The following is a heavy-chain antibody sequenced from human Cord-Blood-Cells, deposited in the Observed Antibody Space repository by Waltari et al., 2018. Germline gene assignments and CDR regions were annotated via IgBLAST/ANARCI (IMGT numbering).Heavy chain of an antibody. V-gene: IGHV4-39*01. Sequence: QLQLQESGPGLVKPSETLSLTCTVSGGSISSSSYYWGWIRQPPGKGLEWIGSIYYSGSTYYNPSLKSRVTISVDTSKNQFSLKLSSVTAADTAVYYCARPTTVTTLAGWYFDLWGRGTLVTVSS. CDR3: ARPTTVTTLAGWYFDL. J-gene: IGHJ2*01. CDR2: IYYSGST. D-gene: IGHD4-17*01. CDR1: GGSISSSSYY.